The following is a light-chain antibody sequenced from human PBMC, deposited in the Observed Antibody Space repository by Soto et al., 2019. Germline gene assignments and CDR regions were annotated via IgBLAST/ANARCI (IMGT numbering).Light chain of an antibody. V-gene: IGKV3-20*01. CDR3: QQYGASTVT. CDR2: NTS. Sequence: IVLTQSPGTLSLSPGERATLSCRASQSVGSTFLAWYQQKPGRAPRLLIYNTSNRATGVPARFTGGGSGTDFTLTISSLEPEDFAVYYCQQYGASTVTFGPGTKVDIK. J-gene: IGKJ3*01. CDR1: QSVGSTF.